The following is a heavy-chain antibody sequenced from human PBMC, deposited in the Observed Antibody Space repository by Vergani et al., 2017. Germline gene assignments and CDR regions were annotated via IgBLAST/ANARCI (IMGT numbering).Heavy chain of an antibody. Sequence: QVQLVQSGAEVKKPGSSVKVSCKASGGTFSSYAISWVRQAPGQGLEWMGGIIPIFGTANYAQKLQGRVTITADESTSTAYMELSTLRSEDTAVYYCARDPRIAVAGTAYYYGMDVWGQGTTVTVSS. V-gene: IGHV1-69*01. CDR3: ARDPRIAVAGTAYYYGMDV. D-gene: IGHD6-19*01. J-gene: IGHJ6*02. CDR2: IIPIFGTA. CDR1: GGTFSSYA.